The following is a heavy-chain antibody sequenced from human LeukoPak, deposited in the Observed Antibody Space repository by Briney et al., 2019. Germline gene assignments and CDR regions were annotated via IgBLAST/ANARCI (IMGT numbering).Heavy chain of an antibody. Sequence: GGSLRLSCAASGFTFSSYGMHWVRQAPGKGLEWVAVIWYDGSNKYYADSVKGRFTISRDNSKNTLYLQMNSLRAEDTAVYYCARDAAYGNNWFDPWGQGTLVTVSS. V-gene: IGHV3-33*01. CDR3: ARDAAYGNNWFDP. J-gene: IGHJ5*02. CDR1: GFTFSSYG. CDR2: IWYDGSNK. D-gene: IGHD3-16*01.